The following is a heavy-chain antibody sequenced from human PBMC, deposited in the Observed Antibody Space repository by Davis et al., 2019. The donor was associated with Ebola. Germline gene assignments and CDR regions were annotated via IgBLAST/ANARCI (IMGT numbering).Heavy chain of an antibody. D-gene: IGHD5-24*01. CDR3: ARHVGGWRQLAGVDY. CDR1: GYTFSTYW. V-gene: IGHV5-51*01. J-gene: IGHJ4*02. Sequence: GESLKISCQGSGYTFSTYWIGWVRQMPGKGLEWMGIIYPSDSDRRYGPSFQGQVTISADKSISTAYLQWSSLKASDTAIYYCARHVGGWRQLAGVDYWGQGTLVTVSS. CDR2: IYPSDSDR.